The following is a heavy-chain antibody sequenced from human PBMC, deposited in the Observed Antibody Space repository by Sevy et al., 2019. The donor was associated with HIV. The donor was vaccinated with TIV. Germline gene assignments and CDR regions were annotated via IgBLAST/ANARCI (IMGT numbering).Heavy chain of an antibody. CDR2: INAGNGNT. V-gene: IGHV1-3*01. CDR3: ARALDRLSELRYFDWLWLNAFDI. D-gene: IGHD3-9*01. CDR1: GYTFTSYA. J-gene: IGHJ3*02. Sequence: ASVKVSCKASGYTFTSYAMHWVRQAPGQRLEWMGWINAGNGNTKYSQKFQGRVTITRDTSASTAYMELSILRSEDTAVYYCARALDRLSELRYFDWLWLNAFDIWGQGTMVTVSS.